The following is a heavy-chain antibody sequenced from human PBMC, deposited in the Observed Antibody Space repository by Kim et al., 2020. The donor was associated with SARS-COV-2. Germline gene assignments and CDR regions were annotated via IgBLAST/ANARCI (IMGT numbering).Heavy chain of an antibody. J-gene: IGHJ4*02. Sequence: ADSANGRFPISRDNAKNSLYLQMNSLRDEETAVYYCARDRGILTGSFYYWGQGTLVTVSS. CDR3: ARDRGILTGSFYY. D-gene: IGHD3-9*01. V-gene: IGHV3-48*02.